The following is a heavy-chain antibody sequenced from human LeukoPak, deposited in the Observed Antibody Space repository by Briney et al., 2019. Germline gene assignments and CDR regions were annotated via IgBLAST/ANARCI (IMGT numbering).Heavy chain of an antibody. CDR2: ISAYNGNT. CDR1: GYTFTSYG. V-gene: IGHV1-18*01. D-gene: IGHD5-24*01. CDR3: ARSRPRDGHNQILYYYYYGMDV. J-gene: IGHJ6*02. Sequence: GASVKVSCKASGYTFTSYGISWVRQAPGQGLEWMGWISAYNGNTNYAQKLQGRVTMTTDTSTSTAYMELRSLRSDDTAVYYCARSRPRDGHNQILYYYYYGMDVWGQGTTVTVSS.